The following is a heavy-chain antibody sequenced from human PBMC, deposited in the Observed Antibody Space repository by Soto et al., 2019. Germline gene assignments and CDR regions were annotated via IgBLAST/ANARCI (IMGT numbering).Heavy chain of an antibody. CDR3: ARDDIAARPDHYGMDV. D-gene: IGHD6-6*01. V-gene: IGHV3-48*02. CDR2: ISSSSSTI. J-gene: IGHJ6*02. Sequence: GGSLRLSCAASGFTFSSYSMNWVRQAPGKGLEWVSYISSSSSTIYYADSVKGRFTISRDNAKNSLYLQMNSLRDEDTAVYYCARDDIAARPDHYGMDVWGQGTTVTVSS. CDR1: GFTFSSYS.